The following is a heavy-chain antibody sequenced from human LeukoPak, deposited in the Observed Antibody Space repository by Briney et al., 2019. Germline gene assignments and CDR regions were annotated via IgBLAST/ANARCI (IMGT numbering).Heavy chain of an antibody. CDR1: EYTFTGYF. CDR2: INPNSGGA. J-gene: IGHJ4*02. CDR3: VRGAVAGKGGDFDY. V-gene: IGHV1-2*02. Sequence: ASVKVSCKASEYTFTGYFMHWVRQAPGQGLEWMGWINPNSGGANYAQKFLGRVTMTRDTSISTAYMELSNLRFDDTAVYYCVRGAVAGKGGDFDYWGQGTLVSVSS. D-gene: IGHD6-19*01.